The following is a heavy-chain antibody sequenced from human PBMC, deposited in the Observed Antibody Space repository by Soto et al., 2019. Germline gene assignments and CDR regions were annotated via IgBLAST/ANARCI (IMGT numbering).Heavy chain of an antibody. CDR2: IWYDGSDK. V-gene: IGHV3-30*19. D-gene: IGHD3-10*01. J-gene: IGHJ6*02. Sequence: TGGSLRLSCAASGFTFSSYGMHWVRQAPGKGLEWVAVIWYDGSDKYYADSVKGRFTISRDNSKNTLYLQMNSLRAEDTAVYYCAREAGVYGSGSYGMDVWGQGTTVTVSS. CDR1: GFTFSSYG. CDR3: AREAGVYGSGSYGMDV.